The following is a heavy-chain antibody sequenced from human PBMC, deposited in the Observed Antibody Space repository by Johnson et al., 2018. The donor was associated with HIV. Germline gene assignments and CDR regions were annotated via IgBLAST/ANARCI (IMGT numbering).Heavy chain of an antibody. J-gene: IGHJ3*02. Sequence: QVQLVESGGGVVQPGRSLRLSCAASGFTFSSYAMHWVRQAPAKGLEWVAVISYDGSDKDYADSVKGRFTISRDSSKNTLYLQMNSLRAEDTAVYYCARDWVIGDAFDIWGQGTKVTVSS. V-gene: IGHV3-30*04. D-gene: IGHD2-21*01. CDR2: ISYDGSDK. CDR1: GFTFSSYA. CDR3: ARDWVIGDAFDI.